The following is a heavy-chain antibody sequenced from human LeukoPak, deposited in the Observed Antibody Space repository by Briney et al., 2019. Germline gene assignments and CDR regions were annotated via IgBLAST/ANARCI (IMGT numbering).Heavy chain of an antibody. D-gene: IGHD3-3*01. J-gene: IGHJ5*02. Sequence: SETLSLTCTVSGGSVSSGSYYWSWIRQPPGKGLEWIGYIYCSGSTNYNPSLKSRVTISVDTSKNQFSLKLSSVTAADTAVYYCARAGITIFGVVPPGPWGQGTLVTVSS. CDR3: ARAGITIFGVVPPGP. CDR1: GGSVSSGSYY. CDR2: IYCSGST. V-gene: IGHV4-61*01.